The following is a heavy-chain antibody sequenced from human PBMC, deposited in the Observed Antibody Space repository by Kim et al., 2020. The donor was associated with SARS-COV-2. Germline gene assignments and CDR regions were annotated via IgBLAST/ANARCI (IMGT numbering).Heavy chain of an antibody. Sequence: PTHKSRGTISVSTAKNQFSLKLGSVTAADTAVYYCARTIDYYESGGYFDYWGQGTLVTVSS. V-gene: IGHV4-59*01. D-gene: IGHD3-22*01. CDR3: ARTIDYYESGGYFDY. J-gene: IGHJ4*02.